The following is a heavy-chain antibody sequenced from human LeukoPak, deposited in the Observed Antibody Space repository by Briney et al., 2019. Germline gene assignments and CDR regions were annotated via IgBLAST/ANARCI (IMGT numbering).Heavy chain of an antibody. J-gene: IGHJ4*02. CDR3: ARGAWDYDGKDY. Sequence: GASVKVSCKASGYSLTTYYMHWVRQAPGQGLEWMGRINPRIGDTNSARRFQGRVTMTRDTSISTAYMDLNRLTSDDTAVYYCARGAWDYDGKDYWGQGTLVTVSS. V-gene: IGHV1-2*06. CDR2: INPRIGDT. CDR1: GYSLTTYY. D-gene: IGHD1-7*01.